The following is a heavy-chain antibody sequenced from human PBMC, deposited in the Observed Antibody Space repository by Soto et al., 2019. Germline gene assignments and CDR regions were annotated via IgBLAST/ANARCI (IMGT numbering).Heavy chain of an antibody. Sequence: GASVKVSCKASGYIFTRYEINWVRQATGQGLEWMGWMNPKSGNTGYAQKFQGRVTMTRNTSISTAYVELSSVRSEDTAVCYCASSTVTTSIFWGQGTLVTVSS. CDR3: ASSTVTTSIF. D-gene: IGHD4-17*01. CDR1: GYIFTRYE. J-gene: IGHJ4*02. CDR2: MNPKSGNT. V-gene: IGHV1-8*01.